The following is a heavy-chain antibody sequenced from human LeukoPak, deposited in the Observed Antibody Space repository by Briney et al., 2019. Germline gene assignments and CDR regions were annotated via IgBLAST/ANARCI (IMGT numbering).Heavy chain of an antibody. J-gene: IGHJ4*02. Sequence: ASVKVSCKASGYTFTGYYMHWVRQAPGQGLEWMGWINPNSGGTNYAQKFQGRVTMTTDTSTSTAYMELRSLRSDDTAVYYCARGMSVDTAYWGQGTLVTVSS. CDR1: GYTFTGYY. D-gene: IGHD5-18*01. CDR3: ARGMSVDTAY. V-gene: IGHV1-2*02. CDR2: INPNSGGT.